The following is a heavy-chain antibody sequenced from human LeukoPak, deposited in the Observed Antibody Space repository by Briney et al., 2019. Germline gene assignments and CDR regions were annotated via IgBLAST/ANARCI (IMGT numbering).Heavy chain of an antibody. CDR3: ARQGLEMTTIAHFDF. CDR2: IYYSGSA. V-gene: IGHV4-59*08. CDR1: GDSISTYY. Sequence: SETLSLTCTVSGDSISTYYWSWIRQPPGKGLEWIGYIYYSGSAKYNPSLKSRVTISVDTSKNQFSLNLSSVTAADTAVYYCARQGLEMTTIAHFDFWGQGTLVTVSS. D-gene: IGHD5-24*01. J-gene: IGHJ4*02.